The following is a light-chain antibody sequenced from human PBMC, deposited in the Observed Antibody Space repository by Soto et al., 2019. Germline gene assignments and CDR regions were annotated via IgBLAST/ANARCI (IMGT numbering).Light chain of an antibody. V-gene: IGKV1-9*01. J-gene: IGKJ3*01. Sequence: IQLTQSPSSLCASLGDRVTITCRASQGMRRYLAWYQQKPGKSTNLLIYATSTLQSGVPSRFSGSGSGTDFTLTICSLQPEDFATYYCQQLNSYHICTFGPGTKVDIK. CDR3: QQLNSYHICT. CDR1: QGMRRY. CDR2: ATS.